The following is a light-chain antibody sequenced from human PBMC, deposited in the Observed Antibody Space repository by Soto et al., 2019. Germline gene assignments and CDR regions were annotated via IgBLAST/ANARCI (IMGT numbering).Light chain of an antibody. CDR1: QSISGY. V-gene: IGKV3-11*01. J-gene: IGKJ1*01. Sequence: EIVLTQSPVTLSLSPGERATLSCRASQSISGYLAWYQQKPGQAPRLLIYDVSNRATGIPARFSGSGSGTDFTLTISSLEPEDFAVYYCQQYGNSPQTFGQRTKVDIK. CDR2: DVS. CDR3: QQYGNSPQT.